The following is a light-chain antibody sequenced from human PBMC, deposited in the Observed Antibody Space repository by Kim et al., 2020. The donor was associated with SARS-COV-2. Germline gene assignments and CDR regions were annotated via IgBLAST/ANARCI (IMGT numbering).Light chain of an antibody. CDR2: EDT. Sequence: QSATVSCTGTSSDICNYNRVSWYQQSPGQAPNLMIYEDTNRPSGVPDRFSGSKSGNTAYLTISGLQAEDEADYYCDSYTSRKTFVFGGGTQLTVL. CDR1: SSDICNYNR. CDR3: DSYTSRKTFV. V-gene: IGLV2-18*02. J-gene: IGLJ2*01.